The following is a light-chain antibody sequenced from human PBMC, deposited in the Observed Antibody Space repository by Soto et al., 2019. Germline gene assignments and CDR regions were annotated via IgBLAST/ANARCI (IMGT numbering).Light chain of an antibody. V-gene: IGKV3-20*01. J-gene: IGKJ2*01. Sequence: DIVLTQSPGTLSLSPGERATVSCRASQSLSGSYLAWYQHKPGQAPRLLMYGASSRATGIPDRFSGSGSGTDFTLTISRLEPEDVAVYYCQHYGSSPNTFGQGTKLEIK. CDR2: GAS. CDR3: QHYGSSPNT. CDR1: QSLSGSY.